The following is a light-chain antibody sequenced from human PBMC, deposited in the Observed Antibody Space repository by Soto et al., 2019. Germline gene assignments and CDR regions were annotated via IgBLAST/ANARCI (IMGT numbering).Light chain of an antibody. CDR1: QTISSW. CDR2: KAS. CDR3: QHYHSYSEA. V-gene: IGKV1-5*03. Sequence: DIQMTQSPSTLSGSVGDRVTITCRASQTISSWLAWYQQKPGKAPKLLIYKASTLKSGVPSRFSGSGSGTEFTLTIRSPHPDAFENHHCQHYHSYSEAFGQGDQGGYQT. J-gene: IGKJ1*01.